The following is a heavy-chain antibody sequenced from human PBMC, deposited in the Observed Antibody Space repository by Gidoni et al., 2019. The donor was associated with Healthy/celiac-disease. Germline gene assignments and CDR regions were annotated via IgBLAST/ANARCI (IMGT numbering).Heavy chain of an antibody. CDR2: IYRGGRT. CDR1: GFTVRCNY. V-gene: IGHV3-66*02. Sequence: EVQLVEAGGGWVQPGGSLRLSCAASGFTVRCNYMSWVRQAPGKGLEWASVIYRGGRTYYADSVKGRLTFSRDNSKNPLYLQMNSLRAEDTAVYYCARAYEQFHYGMDVWGQGTTVTVSS. D-gene: IGHD5-12*01. J-gene: IGHJ6*02. CDR3: ARAYEQFHYGMDV.